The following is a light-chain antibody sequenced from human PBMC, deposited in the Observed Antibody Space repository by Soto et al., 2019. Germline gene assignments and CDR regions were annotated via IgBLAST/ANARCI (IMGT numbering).Light chain of an antibody. CDR1: QSISSW. J-gene: IGKJ2*01. CDR3: QHYNSSPMYI. CDR2: KAS. V-gene: IGKV1-5*03. Sequence: DIQMTQSPSTLSASVGDRVTITCRASQSISSWLAWFQQKPGKAPKLLIFKASFLETGVPSRFSGTGSGTEFTLTIGSLQPDDFATDYCQHYNSSPMYIFGQRTKLEIK.